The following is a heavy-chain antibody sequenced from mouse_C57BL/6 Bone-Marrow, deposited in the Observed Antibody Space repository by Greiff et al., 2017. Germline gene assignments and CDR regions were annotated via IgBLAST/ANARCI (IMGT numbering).Heavy chain of an antibody. Sequence: EVQGVESGGDLVKPGGSLKLSCAASGFTFSSYGMSWVRPTPGKRLEWVATISSGGSYSYYPDSVKGRFTLSRDNAKNTLYLQMSSLKSEDTAMYYCARRGVVALDYWGQGTTLTVSS. J-gene: IGHJ2*01. D-gene: IGHD1-1*01. CDR2: ISSGGSYS. CDR1: GFTFSSYG. CDR3: ARRGVVALDY. V-gene: IGHV5-6*01.